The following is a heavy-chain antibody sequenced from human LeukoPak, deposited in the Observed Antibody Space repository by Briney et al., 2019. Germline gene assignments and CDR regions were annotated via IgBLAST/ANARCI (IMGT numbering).Heavy chain of an antibody. J-gene: IGHJ6*02. CDR2: IYYSGST. CDR3: ASRLGSHYYYYGMDV. CDR1: GGSISSSSYY. V-gene: IGHV4-39*01. Sequence: PSETLSLTCTVSGGSISSSSYYWGWIRQPPGKGLEWIGSIYYSGSTYSNPSLKSRVTISVDTSKNQFSLKLSSVTAADTAVYYCASRLGSHYYYYGMDVWGQGTTVTVSS. D-gene: IGHD2-15*01.